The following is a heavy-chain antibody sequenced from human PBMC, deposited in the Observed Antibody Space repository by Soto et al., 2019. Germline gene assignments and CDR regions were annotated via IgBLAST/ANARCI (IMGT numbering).Heavy chain of an antibody. CDR3: ARSFSGDGDYFDY. J-gene: IGHJ4*02. V-gene: IGHV4-39*01. D-gene: IGHD4-17*01. CDR1: GGSISSSSYY. Sequence: QLQLQESGPGLVKPSETLSLTCTVSGGSISSSSYYWGWIRQPPGKGLEWIGSIYYSGSTYYNPSLKSRVTISVDTSKNQFSLKLSSVTAADTAVYYCARSFSGDGDYFDYWGQGTLVTVSS. CDR2: IYYSGST.